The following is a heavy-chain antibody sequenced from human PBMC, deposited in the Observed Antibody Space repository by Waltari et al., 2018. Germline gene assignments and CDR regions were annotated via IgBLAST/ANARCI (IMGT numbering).Heavy chain of an antibody. J-gene: IGHJ4*02. CDR2: ISSTGTYT. D-gene: IGHD7-27*01. V-gene: IGHV3-21*01. CDR3: ATGGWGFYLDN. CDR1: GFTFSSYS. Sequence: EVQLVESGGGLVKPGGSLRLSCAASGFTFSSYSMNWVRQAPGKEPEWISSISSTGTYTHYADSVKGRFTISRDNAKNSLYLQMNSLRAEDTGVYWCATGGWGFYLDNWGQGTLVTFSS.